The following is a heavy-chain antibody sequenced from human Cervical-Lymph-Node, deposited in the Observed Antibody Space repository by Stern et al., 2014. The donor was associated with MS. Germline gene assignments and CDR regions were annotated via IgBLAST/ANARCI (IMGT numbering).Heavy chain of an antibody. J-gene: IGHJ4*02. Sequence: QVQLQQSGAEVRKPGASVKVSCQVSGYTLSELSIHWVRQAPGQGLEWMGGFDPEKGKTLYSQKFRGRVTMTEDTSTDTAYMELSSLRSDDTAVFFCAVTSMVNVFDFWGQGTLVTVSS. CDR2: FDPEKGKT. D-gene: IGHD5-18*01. CDR1: GYTLSELS. V-gene: IGHV1-24*01. CDR3: AVTSMVNVFDF.